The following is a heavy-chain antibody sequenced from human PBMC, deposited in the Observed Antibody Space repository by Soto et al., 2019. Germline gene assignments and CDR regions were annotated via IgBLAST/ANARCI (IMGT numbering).Heavy chain of an antibody. D-gene: IGHD2-2*01. V-gene: IGHV3-23*01. Sequence: GGSLRLSCAASGFTFSSHAMSWVRQAPGKGLEWVSAISGSGGSTYYADSVKGRFTISRDNSKNTLYLQMNSLRAEDTAVYYCAKLYCSSTSCLDYWGQGTLVTVSS. CDR3: AKLYCSSTSCLDY. J-gene: IGHJ4*02. CDR1: GFTFSSHA. CDR2: ISGSGGST.